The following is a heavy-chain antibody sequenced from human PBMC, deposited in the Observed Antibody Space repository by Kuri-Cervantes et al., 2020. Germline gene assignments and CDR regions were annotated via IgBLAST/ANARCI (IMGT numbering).Heavy chain of an antibody. CDR1: GFTFSSYG. CDR2: IRHGKGEN. Sequence: GGSLRLSCAASGFTFSSYGMHWVRQAPGKGLEWVTFIRHGKGENNYIDSVKGRFTISRDNAKNSLYLQMNSLRAEDTAVYYCARGPVRYYDSSGYHDYWGQGTLVTVSS. CDR3: ARGPVRYYDSSGYHDY. D-gene: IGHD3-22*01. J-gene: IGHJ4*02. V-gene: IGHV3-30*02.